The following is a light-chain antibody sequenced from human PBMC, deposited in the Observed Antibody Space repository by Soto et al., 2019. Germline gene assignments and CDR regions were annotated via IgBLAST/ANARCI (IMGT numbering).Light chain of an antibody. Sequence: EVVLTQSPSSLCLSLGERSTLCCRASQSVSGHYLAWYQQKPGQAPRLLIYGASNRATGIPARFSGSGSWTDFTLTSSSLEPEDFAVYYCQQRSNRPLTFGGGTKVDIK. CDR1: QSVSGHY. CDR3: QQRSNRPLT. CDR2: GAS. V-gene: IGKV3-11*01. J-gene: IGKJ4*01.